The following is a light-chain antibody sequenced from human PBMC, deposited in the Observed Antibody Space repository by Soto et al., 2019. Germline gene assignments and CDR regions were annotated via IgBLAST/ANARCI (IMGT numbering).Light chain of an antibody. CDR2: DAS. CDR3: QQRSNWPIT. V-gene: IGKV3-11*01. Sequence: EIVLTQSPATLSLSPGERATLSCRASQSVSSYLAWYQQKPGQAPRLLIYDASSRATGIPPRFSGSGSGTDFTLTISSLEPEDFAIYYCQQRSNWPITFGQGTRLEMK. CDR1: QSVSSY. J-gene: IGKJ5*01.